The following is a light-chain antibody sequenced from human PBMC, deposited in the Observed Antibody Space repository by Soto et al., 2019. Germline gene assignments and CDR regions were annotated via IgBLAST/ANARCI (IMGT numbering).Light chain of an antibody. Sequence: AIQMTQSPSSLSAAVGDRVTITCRASQDIRNELGWYQQKPGKAPNLLIYAASSLTTGVPARFSGSGSGTYFTLTISGLQPDDFATYYCLQDYNYPRTFGRGTKVEVK. V-gene: IGKV1-6*02. CDR3: LQDYNYPRT. CDR2: AAS. CDR1: QDIRNE. J-gene: IGKJ1*01.